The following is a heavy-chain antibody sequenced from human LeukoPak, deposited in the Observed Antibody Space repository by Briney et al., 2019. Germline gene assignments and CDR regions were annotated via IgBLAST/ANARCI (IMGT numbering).Heavy chain of an antibody. V-gene: IGHV3-23*01. Sequence: GGSLRRSCAASGFTFSTYAVNWVRQAPGKGPEWVSTISGSGDSTYYADSVKGRFTISRDNSKDTLYLQTSSVRVDDTAVYYCARDRGRYYDSRGFYWGYYFDSWGQGILVTVST. J-gene: IGHJ4*02. CDR3: ARDRGRYYDSRGFYWGYYFDS. D-gene: IGHD3-22*01. CDR2: ISGSGDST. CDR1: GFTFSTYA.